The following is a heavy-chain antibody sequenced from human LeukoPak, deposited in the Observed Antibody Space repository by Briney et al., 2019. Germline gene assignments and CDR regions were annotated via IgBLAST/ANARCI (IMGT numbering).Heavy chain of an antibody. Sequence: PGRSLRLSCAASGFTFSSYGMHWVRQAPGKGLEWVAVIWYDGSNKYYADSVKGRFTISRDNSKNTLYLQMNSLRVEDTAVYYCARGAEVAAADLDYWGQGTLVTVSS. V-gene: IGHV3-33*01. D-gene: IGHD6-13*01. CDR3: ARGAEVAAADLDY. CDR2: IWYDGSNK. CDR1: GFTFSSYG. J-gene: IGHJ4*02.